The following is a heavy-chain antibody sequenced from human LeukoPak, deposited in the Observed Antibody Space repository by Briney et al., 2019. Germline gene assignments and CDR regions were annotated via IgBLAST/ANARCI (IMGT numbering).Heavy chain of an antibody. J-gene: IGHJ5*02. D-gene: IGHD2-21*01. CDR1: GFTFSSYG. Sequence: PGGSLRLSCAASGFTFSSYGMHWVRQAPGKGREWVAFIRYDGSNKYYADSVKGRFTISRDNSKNTLYLQMNSMRAEDTAVYYCAKEGPYYNWFDPWGQGTLVTVSS. V-gene: IGHV3-30*02. CDR3: AKEGPYYNWFDP. CDR2: IRYDGSNK.